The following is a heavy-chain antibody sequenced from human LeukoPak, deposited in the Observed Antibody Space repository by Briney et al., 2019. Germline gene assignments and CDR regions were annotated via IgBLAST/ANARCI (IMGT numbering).Heavy chain of an antibody. Sequence: GGSLTLSCAASGFIFNYYAMNWVRQAPGKGLEWVSAISGGGHSTYYADSVKGRFTISRDNSKNTLYLQMNSLRAEDTAVYFCAKGLEPGAFDIWGQGTRVTVSS. CDR3: AKGLEPGAFDI. D-gene: IGHD1-1*01. CDR2: ISGGGHST. J-gene: IGHJ3*02. V-gene: IGHV3-23*01. CDR1: GFIFNYYA.